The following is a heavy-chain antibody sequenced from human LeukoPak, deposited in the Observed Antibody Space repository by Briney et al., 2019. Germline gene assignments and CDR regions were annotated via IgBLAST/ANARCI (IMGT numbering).Heavy chain of an antibody. D-gene: IGHD3-3*01. CDR3: TTDHRNDFWSGCYEPKTFDY. V-gene: IGHV3-15*01. CDR1: GFTFSNAW. J-gene: IGHJ4*02. Sequence: GGSLRLSCAASGFTFSNAWMSWVRQAPGKGLEWVGRIKSKTDGGTTDYAAPVKGRFTISRDDSKNTLYLQMNSLKTEDTAVYYCTTDHRNDFWSGCYEPKTFDYWGQGTLVTVSS. CDR2: IKSKTDGGTT.